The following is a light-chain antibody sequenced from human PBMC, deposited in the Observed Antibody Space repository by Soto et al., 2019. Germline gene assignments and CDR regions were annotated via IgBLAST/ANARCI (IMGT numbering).Light chain of an antibody. CDR1: QSVSSSY. CDR3: QQYGSSHPEG. J-gene: IGKJ5*01. V-gene: IGKV3-20*01. CDR2: GAS. Sequence: EIVFTQSPGTLSLSPGERATLSCRASQSVSSSYLAWYQQKPGQAPRLIIYGASSRATGIPDRFSGSGSGTDFTLTISRLEPEDFALYYCQQYGSSHPEGFGQGTRLEIK.